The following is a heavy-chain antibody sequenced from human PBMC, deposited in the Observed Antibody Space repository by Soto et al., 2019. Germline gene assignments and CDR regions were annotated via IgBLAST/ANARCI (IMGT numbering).Heavy chain of an antibody. D-gene: IGHD3-22*01. Sequence: QVQLQESGPGLVKPSQTLSLTCTVSGGSISSGDYYWSWIRQHPGKGLEWIGTIYFSGTTYYNPSLKSRVTISVDTSKSQFSVNLSSVTAADTAVYYCARRDRSGFSYWLDTWGQGTLVTVAS. CDR3: ARRDRSGFSYWLDT. CDR1: GGSISSGDYY. V-gene: IGHV4-31*03. CDR2: IYFSGTT. J-gene: IGHJ5*02.